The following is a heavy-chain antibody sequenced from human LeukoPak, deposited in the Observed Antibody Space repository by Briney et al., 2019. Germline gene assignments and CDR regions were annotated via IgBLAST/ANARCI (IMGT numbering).Heavy chain of an antibody. J-gene: IGHJ5*02. CDR2: IYYSGST. V-gene: IGHV4-59*01. Sequence: PSETLSLTCTVSGGSISSYYWSWIRQPPGKGLEWIGYIYYSGSTNYNPSLKSRVTISVDTSKNQFSLKLSSVTAADTAVYYCARNPKRGYNWFDPWGQGTLVTVSS. D-gene: IGHD3-10*01. CDR1: GGSISSYY. CDR3: ARNPKRGYNWFDP.